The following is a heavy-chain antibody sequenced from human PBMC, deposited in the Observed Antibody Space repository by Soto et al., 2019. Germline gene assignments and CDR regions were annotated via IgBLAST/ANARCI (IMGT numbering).Heavy chain of an antibody. CDR1: GYAFSRFW. J-gene: IGHJ2*01. CDR2: IKQDGTEK. CDR3: ARDSPDSSYFDL. Sequence: SGGSLRLSCAASGYAFSRFWMNWVRQAPGRGLEWVASIKQDGTEKYYMDYVKSRFTISRDNAKNSLYLRINSLRAGDSAVYYCARDSPDSSYFDLWGRGTLVTVSS. V-gene: IGHV3-7*01. D-gene: IGHD2-21*01.